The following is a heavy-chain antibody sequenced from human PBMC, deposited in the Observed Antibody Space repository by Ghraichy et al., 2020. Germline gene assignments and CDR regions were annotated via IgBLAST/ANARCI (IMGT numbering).Heavy chain of an antibody. CDR1: GFTFSSYA. V-gene: IGHV3-23*01. CDR2: IRGSGGST. J-gene: IGHJ4*02. D-gene: IGHD1-26*01. Sequence: GGSLRLSCAASGFTFSSYAMTWVRQAPGKGLEWVSAIRGSGGSTFYADSVKGRFTISRDNSKNTLYLQMNSLRAEDTAVYYCAKGTLGPSSKTSDYWGQGTLVTVSS. CDR3: AKGTLGPSSKTSDY.